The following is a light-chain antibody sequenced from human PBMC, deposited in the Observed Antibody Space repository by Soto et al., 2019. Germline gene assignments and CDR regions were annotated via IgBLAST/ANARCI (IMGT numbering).Light chain of an antibody. CDR1: SSDVGAYIY. CDR3: SAYSDIDTKV. Sequence: QSALTQHASVSGSPGQSITISCGGTSSDVGAYIYVSWYQQFPGKAPKLILYEVNNRPSGVSNRFSGSKSGTTASLTISGLQPEDEADYYCSAYSDIDTKVFGTGTKVTVL. V-gene: IGLV2-14*03. CDR2: EVN. J-gene: IGLJ1*01.